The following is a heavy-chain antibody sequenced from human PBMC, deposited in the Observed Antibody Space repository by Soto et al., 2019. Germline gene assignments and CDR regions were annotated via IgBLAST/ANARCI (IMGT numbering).Heavy chain of an antibody. D-gene: IGHD3-3*01. CDR1: GGSFSGYY. V-gene: IGHV4-34*01. J-gene: IGHJ4*02. CDR3: ARNPALYDFWSGYYPSLYFDY. CDR2: INHSGST. Sequence: PSETLSLTCAVYGGSFSGYYWSWIRQPPGKGLEWIGEINHSGSTNYNPSLKSRVTISVDTSKNQFSLKLSSVTAADTAVYYCARNPALYDFWSGYYPSLYFDYWGQGTLVTVSS.